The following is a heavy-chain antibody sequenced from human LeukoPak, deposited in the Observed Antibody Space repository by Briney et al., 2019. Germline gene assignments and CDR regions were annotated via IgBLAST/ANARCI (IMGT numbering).Heavy chain of an antibody. CDR2: FDPEDGET. V-gene: IGHV1-24*01. Sequence: ASVKVSCKVPGYTLTELSMHWVRQAPGKGLEWMGGFDPEDGETIYAQKFQGRVAMTEDTSTDTAYMELSSLRSEDTAVYYCATDLLKYNWNYVSSDYWGQGTLVTVSS. J-gene: IGHJ4*02. D-gene: IGHD1-7*01. CDR1: GYTLTELS. CDR3: ATDLLKYNWNYVSSDY.